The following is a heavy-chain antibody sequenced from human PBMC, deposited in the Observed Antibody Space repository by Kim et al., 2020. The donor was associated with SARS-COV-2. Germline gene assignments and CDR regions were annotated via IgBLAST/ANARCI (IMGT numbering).Heavy chain of an antibody. J-gene: IGHJ4*02. CDR1: GFTFSSYA. V-gene: IGHV3-23*01. Sequence: GGSLRLSCAASGFTFSSYAMSWVRQAPGKGLEWVSAISGSGGSTYYADSVKGRFTISRDNSKNTLYLQMNSLRAEDTAVYYCAKDLELYSSGWGEGGRFDYWGQGTLVTVSS. CDR2: ISGSGGST. CDR3: AKDLELYSSGWGEGGRFDY. D-gene: IGHD6-19*01.